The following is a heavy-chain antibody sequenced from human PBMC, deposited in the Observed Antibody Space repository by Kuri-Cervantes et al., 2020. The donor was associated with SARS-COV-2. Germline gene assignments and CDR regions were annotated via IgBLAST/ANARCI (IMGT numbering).Heavy chain of an antibody. Sequence: GSLRLSCTVSGGSISSSSYYWSWLRQPPEKGLEWIGYIYYSGSTNYNPSLKSRVTISVDTSNNQFSLKLNSVTAADTAAYYCARDVTYYDFWSGRLGGAFDIWGQGTMVTVSS. V-gene: IGHV4-61*01. CDR1: GGSISSSSYY. J-gene: IGHJ3*02. CDR3: ARDVTYYDFWSGRLGGAFDI. CDR2: IYYSGST. D-gene: IGHD3-3*01.